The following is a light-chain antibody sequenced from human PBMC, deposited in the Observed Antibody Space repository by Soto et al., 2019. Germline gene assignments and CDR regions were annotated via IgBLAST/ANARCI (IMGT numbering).Light chain of an antibody. V-gene: IGKV3-11*01. J-gene: IGKJ5*01. CDR3: QQRNSWPPTFT. CDR2: DTS. Sequence: EIVLTQTPATLSLSPGERATLSCRASQSVGSFLAWYQQKPSQAPRLLIYDTSIRATGIPARFSGSGSGTDFTLTISSLEPEDFAVYYCQQRNSWPPTFTFGQGTRLEI. CDR1: QSVGSF.